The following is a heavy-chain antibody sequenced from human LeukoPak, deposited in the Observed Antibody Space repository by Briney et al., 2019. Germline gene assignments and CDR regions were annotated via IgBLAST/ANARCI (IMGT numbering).Heavy chain of an antibody. Sequence: GGSLRLSCAASGFTFSSYAMSWVRQAPGKGLEWVSAISGSGGSTYYADSVKGRFTISRDNSKNTLYLQMNSLRAEDTAVYYCARVSSGSYWGPFDYWGQGTLVTVSS. J-gene: IGHJ4*02. CDR3: ARVSSGSYWGPFDY. CDR2: ISGSGGST. V-gene: IGHV3-23*01. D-gene: IGHD1-26*01. CDR1: GFTFSSYA.